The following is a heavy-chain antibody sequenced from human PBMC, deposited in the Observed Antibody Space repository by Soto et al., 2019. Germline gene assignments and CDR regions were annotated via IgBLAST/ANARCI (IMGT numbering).Heavy chain of an antibody. Sequence: GGSLRLSCAASGFTFSTCAMTWVRQAPGKGLEWVLCISGSGDTTYYADSVKGRFTISRDTSKNTVYLQMNSLRADDTAVYYCAKGHPGGSCYSGLDCWGQGTLVTVSS. D-gene: IGHD2-15*01. CDR1: GFTFSTCA. V-gene: IGHV3-23*01. J-gene: IGHJ4*02. CDR3: AKGHPGGSCYSGLDC. CDR2: ISGSGDTT.